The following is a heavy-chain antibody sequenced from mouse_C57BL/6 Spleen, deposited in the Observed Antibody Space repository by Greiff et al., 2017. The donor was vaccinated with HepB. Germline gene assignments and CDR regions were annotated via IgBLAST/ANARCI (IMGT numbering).Heavy chain of an antibody. J-gene: IGHJ2*01. CDR2: IDPANGNT. CDR3: ARVGSSSFFDY. CDR1: GFNIKNTY. Sequence: VQLQQSVAELVRPGASVKLSCTASGFNIKNTYMPWVKQRPEQGLEWIGRIDPANGNTKYAPKFQGKATITADTSSNTAYLQLSSLTSEDTAIYYCARVGSSSFFDYWGQGTTLTVSS. D-gene: IGHD1-1*01. V-gene: IGHV14-3*01.